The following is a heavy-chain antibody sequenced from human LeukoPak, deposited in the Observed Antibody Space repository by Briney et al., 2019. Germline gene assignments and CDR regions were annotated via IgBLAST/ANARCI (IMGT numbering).Heavy chain of an antibody. V-gene: IGHV4-34*01. CDR1: GGSYNGYY. J-gene: IGHJ5*02. CDR2: INHGGST. CDR3: VRGWVVTDYAPFDP. D-gene: IGHD2-21*02. Sequence: SQTRSLTCAVHGGSYNGYYWTGIRQTPGKGVECVGGINHGGSTNYNPALKRRVTQPVDTSKNPLPLRLRSVSAAETGVSYCVRGWVVTDYAPFDPWGQGTLVIVSS.